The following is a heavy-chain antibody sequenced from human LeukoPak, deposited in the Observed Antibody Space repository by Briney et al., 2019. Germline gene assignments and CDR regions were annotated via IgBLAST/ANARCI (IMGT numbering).Heavy chain of an antibody. CDR2: ISGSGGST. CDR3: AKEGWLRLFDY. CDR1: GFTFSSYV. J-gene: IGHJ4*02. D-gene: IGHD5-12*01. Sequence: GGSLRLSCAASGFTFSSYVMTCVRQAPGQELEWVSAISGSGGSTYYADSVKGRFTISRDNSKNTLSLQMNSLRAEDTAVYYCAKEGWLRLFDYWGQGTLVTVSS. V-gene: IGHV3-23*01.